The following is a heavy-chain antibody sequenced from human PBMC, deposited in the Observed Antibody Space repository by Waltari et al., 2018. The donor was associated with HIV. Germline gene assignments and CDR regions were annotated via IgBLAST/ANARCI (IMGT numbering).Heavy chain of an antibody. V-gene: IGHV3-30*18. CDR1: GFAFQNFA. CDR3: AKVAGRSGSYSHYYYGMDV. Sequence: QVQLVESGGGVVQPGGSLRLSCAASGFAFQNFAMHWVRQAPGKGLDWVAVISYDGDQYYADSVKGRFTISRDNSKKSLFLQMSSLRPEDSAVYYCAKVAGRSGSYSHYYYGMDVWGQGTTVTVS. D-gene: IGHD1-26*01. CDR2: ISYDGDQ. J-gene: IGHJ6*02.